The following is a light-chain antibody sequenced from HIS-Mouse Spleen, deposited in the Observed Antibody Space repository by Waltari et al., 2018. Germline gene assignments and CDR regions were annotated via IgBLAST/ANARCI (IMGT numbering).Light chain of an antibody. CDR3: SSYTSSSTV. CDR1: SSDVGRYNR. Sequence: QSALTQPPSVSGSPGQSVTISCPGTSSDVGRYNRLSWYQQPPGTAPKLMIYEVSNRPSGVPDRFSGSKSGNTASLTISGLQAEDEADYYCSSYTSSSTVFGTGTKVTVL. J-gene: IGLJ1*01. CDR2: EVS. V-gene: IGLV2-18*02.